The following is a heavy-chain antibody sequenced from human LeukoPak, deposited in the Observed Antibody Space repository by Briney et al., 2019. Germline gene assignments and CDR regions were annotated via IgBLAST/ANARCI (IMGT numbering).Heavy chain of an antibody. CDR3: ARASYYCSSTSCYGATYFDY. CDR1: GYTVTMYA. V-gene: IGHV1-3*01. J-gene: IGHJ4*02. D-gene: IGHD2-2*01. CDR2: LNAGNGNT. Sequence: ASVKVSCKASGYTVTMYAMHWVRQAPGQRLEWMGWLNAGNGNTKYSQKFQGRVTITRDTSASTAYMELSSLRSEDTAVYYCARASYYCSSTSCYGATYFDYWGQGTLVTVSS.